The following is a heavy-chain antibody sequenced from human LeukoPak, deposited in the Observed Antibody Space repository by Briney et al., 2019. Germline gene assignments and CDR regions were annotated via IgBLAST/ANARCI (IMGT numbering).Heavy chain of an antibody. D-gene: IGHD6-13*01. CDR2: HSGST. CDR3: ARLSAGNYYYYYMDV. V-gene: IGHV4-34*12. Sequence: HSGSTNYNPSLKSRVTIPVDTSKNQFSLQLNPVTPEDTAVYYCARLSAGNYYYYYMDVWGKGTTVTVSS. J-gene: IGHJ6*03.